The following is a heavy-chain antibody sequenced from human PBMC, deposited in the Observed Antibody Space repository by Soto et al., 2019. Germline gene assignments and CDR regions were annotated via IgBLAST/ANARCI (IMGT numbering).Heavy chain of an antibody. V-gene: IGHV4-59*01. CDR3: ASRYCSGGSCFYGMDV. CDR1: GGSISSYY. Sequence: QVQLQESGPGLVKPSETLSLTCTVSGGSISSYYWSWIRQPPGKGLEWIGYIYYSGSTNYNPSLKRRVTISVDTSKNQFSLKLSSVTAADTAVYYCASRYCSGGSCFYGMDVWGQGTTVTVSS. CDR2: IYYSGST. D-gene: IGHD2-15*01. J-gene: IGHJ6*02.